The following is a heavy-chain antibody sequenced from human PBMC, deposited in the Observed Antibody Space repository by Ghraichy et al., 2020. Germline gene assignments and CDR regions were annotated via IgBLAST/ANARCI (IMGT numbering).Heavy chain of an antibody. V-gene: IGHV4-30-2*01. CDR3: ARALNYVGFDY. CDR1: GGAISSSAYS. D-gene: IGHD1-7*01. J-gene: IGHJ4*02. Sequence: SETLSLTCAVSGGAISSSAYSWTWVRQPPEKGLEWIAYVYYDGSTYYNPSLKSRVTISLDNSKNQFSLELTSVTAADTAVYYFARALNYVGFDYWPGNPCHRLF. CDR2: VYYDGST.